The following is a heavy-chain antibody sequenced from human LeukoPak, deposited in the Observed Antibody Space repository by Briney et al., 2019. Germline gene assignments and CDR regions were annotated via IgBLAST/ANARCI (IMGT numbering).Heavy chain of an antibody. CDR1: GFTVSSNY. CDR3: ARGSRQNYCDSSGYYSRSIYYYYGMDV. Sequence: PGGSLRLSCAASGFTVSSNYMSWVRQAPGKGLEWVSVIYSGGSTYYADSVKGRFTISRDNSKNTLYLQMNSLRAEDTAVYYCARGSRQNYCDSSGYYSRSIYYYYGMDVWGQGTTVTVSS. D-gene: IGHD3-22*01. V-gene: IGHV3-53*01. CDR2: IYSGGST. J-gene: IGHJ6*02.